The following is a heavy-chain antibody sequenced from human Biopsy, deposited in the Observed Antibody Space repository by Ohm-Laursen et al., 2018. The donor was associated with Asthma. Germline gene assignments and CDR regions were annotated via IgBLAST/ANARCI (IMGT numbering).Heavy chain of an antibody. V-gene: IGHV1-18*04. Sequence: ASVKVSCKASGYTFTSYGISWMRQAPGQGLEWMGWISAYNGNTNYAQKLQGRVTMTRDTSTSTVYMELSSLRSEDTAVYYCARAGALIVGATMGYWGQGTLVTVSS. CDR1: GYTFTSYG. CDR2: ISAYNGNT. CDR3: ARAGALIVGATMGY. D-gene: IGHD1-26*01. J-gene: IGHJ4*02.